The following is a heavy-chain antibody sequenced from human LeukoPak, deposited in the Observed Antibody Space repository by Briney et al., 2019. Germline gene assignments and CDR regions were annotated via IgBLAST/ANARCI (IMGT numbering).Heavy chain of an antibody. Sequence: GGTLRLSCAASGFTFSSYGMSWVRQAPGKGLEWVSAISGSGGSTYYADSVKGRFTISRDNSKNTLYLQMNSLRAEDTAVYYCARRSGSYYPVDYWGQGTLVTVSS. J-gene: IGHJ4*02. D-gene: IGHD1-26*01. CDR1: GFTFSSYG. CDR3: ARRSGSYYPVDY. CDR2: ISGSGGST. V-gene: IGHV3-23*01.